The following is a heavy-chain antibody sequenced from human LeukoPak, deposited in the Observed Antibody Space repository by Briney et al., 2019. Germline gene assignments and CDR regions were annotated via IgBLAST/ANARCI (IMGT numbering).Heavy chain of an antibody. Sequence: PSETLSLTCTVSGGSIRSYYWSWIRQPPGKGLEWIGYIYYSGSTNYNPSLKSRVTISVDTSKNQFSLKLSSVTAADTAVYYCARDDGDYEHSLDYWGQGTLVTVSS. J-gene: IGHJ4*02. V-gene: IGHV4-59*01. CDR1: GGSIRSYY. CDR2: IYYSGST. CDR3: ARDDGDYEHSLDY. D-gene: IGHD4-17*01.